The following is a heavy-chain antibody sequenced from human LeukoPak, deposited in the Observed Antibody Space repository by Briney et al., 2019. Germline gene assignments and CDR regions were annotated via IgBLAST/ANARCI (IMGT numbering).Heavy chain of an antibody. CDR2: INTDGSIT. CDR3: ARDRGPRTGFMVREAYDY. V-gene: IGHV3-74*01. J-gene: IGHJ4*02. CDR1: GFTFSDYW. D-gene: IGHD3-10*01. Sequence: GGSLRLSCEASGFTFSDYWIHWVRQAPGKGLVWVSRINTDGSITTYADSVKGRFSISRDNAKNTLYLQMSSLRAEDTAVYYCARDRGPRTGFMVREAYDYWGQGTLVTVSS.